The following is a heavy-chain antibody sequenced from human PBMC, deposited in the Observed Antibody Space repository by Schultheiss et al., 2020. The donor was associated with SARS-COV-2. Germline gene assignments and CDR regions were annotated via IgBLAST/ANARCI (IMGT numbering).Heavy chain of an antibody. V-gene: IGHV1-18*01. D-gene: IGHD5-24*01. Sequence: ASVKVSCKASGYTFTSYGISWVRQAPGQGLEWMGWINPNSGGTNYAQKFQGRVTITRDTSASTAYMELSSLRSEDTAVYYCARAQGRWLQSSRYWYFDLWGRGTLVTVSS. CDR3: ARAQGRWLQSSRYWYFDL. J-gene: IGHJ2*01. CDR2: INPNSGGT. CDR1: GYTFTSYG.